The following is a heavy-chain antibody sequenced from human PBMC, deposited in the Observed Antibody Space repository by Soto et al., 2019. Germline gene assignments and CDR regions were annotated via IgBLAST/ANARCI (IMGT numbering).Heavy chain of an antibody. CDR3: ARRDDYGGPNYYNGMDV. CDR1: GYTFISYD. J-gene: IGHJ6*02. Sequence: ASVKVSCKASGYTFISYDINWVRQATGQGLEWMGWMNPNSGNTGYAQKFQGRVTVTRDTSISTIYMELSSLRHEDTAVYYCARRDDYGGPNYYNGMDVWGQGTTVTVSS. D-gene: IGHD4-17*01. CDR2: MNPNSGNT. V-gene: IGHV1-8*01.